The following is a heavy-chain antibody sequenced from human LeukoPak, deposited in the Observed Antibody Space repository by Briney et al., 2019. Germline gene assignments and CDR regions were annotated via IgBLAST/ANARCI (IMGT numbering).Heavy chain of an antibody. D-gene: IGHD3-3*01. CDR1: SGSISSSTYS. Sequence: SETLSLTCAVSSGSISSSTYSWNWIRQHPGKGLEWIGYVYYSGATYYNPSLKSRITVSVDTSKNQFSLKLSSVSAADTAVYYCASTTIFGPYFDYWGQGTLVTVSS. V-gene: IGHV4-31*11. CDR2: VYYSGAT. J-gene: IGHJ4*02. CDR3: ASTTIFGPYFDY.